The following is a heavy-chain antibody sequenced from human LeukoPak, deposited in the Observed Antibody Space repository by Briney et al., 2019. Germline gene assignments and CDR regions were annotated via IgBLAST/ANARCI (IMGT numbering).Heavy chain of an antibody. J-gene: IGHJ4*02. CDR2: IYYSGST. CDR3: ARVGFALQMDY. Sequence: SETLSLTCTVSGGSISSYYWSWIRQPPGKGLEWIGYIYYSGSTNYNPSLKSRVTISVDTSKNQFSLKLSSVTAADTAVYYCARVGFALQMDYWGQGTLVTVSS. V-gene: IGHV4-59*01. CDR1: GGSISSYY. D-gene: IGHD1-26*01.